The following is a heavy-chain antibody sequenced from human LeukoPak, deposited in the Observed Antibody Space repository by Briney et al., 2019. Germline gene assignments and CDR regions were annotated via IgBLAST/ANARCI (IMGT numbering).Heavy chain of an antibody. CDR1: GFTFSIYA. CDR3: AKGRIAAAGTHSDY. CDR2: ISGSGGST. V-gene: IGHV3-23*01. Sequence: GGSLRLSCAASGFTFSIYAMTWVRQAPGKGLEWVSGISGSGGSTYYADSVKGRFTISRDNSKNTLYLQMNSLRAEDTAVYYCAKGRIAAAGTHSDYWGQGTLVTVSS. D-gene: IGHD6-13*01. J-gene: IGHJ4*02.